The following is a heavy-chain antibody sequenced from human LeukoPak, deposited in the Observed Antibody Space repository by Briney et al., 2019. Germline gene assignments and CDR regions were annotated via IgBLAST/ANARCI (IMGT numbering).Heavy chain of an antibody. D-gene: IGHD3-16*02. V-gene: IGHV3-30*18. CDR3: AKGYTDFDY. J-gene: IGHJ4*02. Sequence: GRSLRLSCAASGFTFSNYGMHWVRQAPGKRLEWVAVISYDGSNKYYADSVKGRFTISRDNSKNTLYLQMNSLRAEDTAVYYCAKGYTDFDYWGQGTLVTVSS. CDR1: GFTFSNYG. CDR2: ISYDGSNK.